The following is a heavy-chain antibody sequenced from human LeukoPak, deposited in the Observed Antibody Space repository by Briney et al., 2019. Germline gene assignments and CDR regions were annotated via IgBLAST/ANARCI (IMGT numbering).Heavy chain of an antibody. Sequence: SETLSLTCAVYGGSFSDYYWSWIRQPPGKGLEWIGEINHSGSTNYNPSLKSRVTISVDTSKNQFSLKLSSVTAADTAVYYCARGPGGYCSSTSCYRYYYGMDVWGQGTTVTVSS. CDR3: ARGPGGYCSSTSCYRYYYGMDV. CDR1: GGSFSDYY. D-gene: IGHD2-2*02. V-gene: IGHV4-34*01. CDR2: INHSGST. J-gene: IGHJ6*02.